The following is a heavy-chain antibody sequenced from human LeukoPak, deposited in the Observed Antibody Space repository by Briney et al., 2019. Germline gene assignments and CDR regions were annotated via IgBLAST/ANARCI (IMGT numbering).Heavy chain of an antibody. CDR3: AKDMGIAAAGTDSDAFDI. CDR2: ISWNSGSI. V-gene: IGHV3-9*03. D-gene: IGHD6-13*01. J-gene: IGHJ3*02. Sequence: GGSLRLSCAASGFTFDDYAMHWVRQAPGKGLGWVSGISWNSGSIGYADSVKGRFTISRDNAKNSLYLQMNSLRAEDMALYYCAKDMGIAAAGTDSDAFDIWGQGTMVTVSS. CDR1: GFTFDDYA.